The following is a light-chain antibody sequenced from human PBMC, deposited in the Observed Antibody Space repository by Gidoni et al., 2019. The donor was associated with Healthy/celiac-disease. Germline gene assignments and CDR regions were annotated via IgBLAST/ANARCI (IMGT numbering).Light chain of an antibody. V-gene: IGKV1-39*01. Sequence: DIQMTQSPSSLSASVGDRVTITCRASQSISSYLNWYQQKPGNAPKLLIYAASSLQSGVPSRFRGSGSGTDFTLTISSLQPEDFATYYCQQSYSTPGTFGQGTKVEIK. J-gene: IGKJ1*01. CDR2: AAS. CDR3: QQSYSTPGT. CDR1: QSISSY.